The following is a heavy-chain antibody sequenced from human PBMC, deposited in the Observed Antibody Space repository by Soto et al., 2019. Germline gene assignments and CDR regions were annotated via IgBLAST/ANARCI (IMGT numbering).Heavy chain of an antibody. CDR3: ARDHGRFLEWLLYYYYYYGMDV. V-gene: IGHV3-30-3*01. CDR2: ISYDGNNK. D-gene: IGHD3-3*01. J-gene: IGHJ6*02. CDR1: GVTFSSYA. Sequence: GRSLRVYCAASGVTFSSYAIHWVRQAPGKRLEWVSVISYDGNNKYYADSVKGRFTISRDNSKNTLYLQMNSLRAEDTVVYYCARDHGRFLEWLLYYYYYYGMDVWGQGTTVPVSS.